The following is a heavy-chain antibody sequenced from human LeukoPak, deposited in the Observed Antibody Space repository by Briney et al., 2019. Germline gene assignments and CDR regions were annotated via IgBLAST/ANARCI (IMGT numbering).Heavy chain of an antibody. J-gene: IGHJ4*02. V-gene: IGHV3-30*18. D-gene: IGHD3-22*01. Sequence: PGGSLRLPCAASGFTFSSYGMHWVRQAPGKGLEWVAVISYDGSNKYYADSVRGRFTISRDNSKNTLYLQMNSLRAEDTAVYYCAKGAYYYDSRGNFLDYWGQGTLVTVSS. CDR2: ISYDGSNK. CDR1: GFTFSSYG. CDR3: AKGAYYYDSRGNFLDY.